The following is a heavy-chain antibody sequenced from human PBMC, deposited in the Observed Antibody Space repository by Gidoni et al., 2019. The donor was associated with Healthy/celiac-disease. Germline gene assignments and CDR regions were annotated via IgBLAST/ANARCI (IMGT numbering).Heavy chain of an antibody. V-gene: IGHV3-30-3*01. CDR3: ARDYYDFWSGYTVY. J-gene: IGHJ4*02. CDR1: GFTFSSYA. D-gene: IGHD3-3*01. CDR2: ISHEGSNK. Sequence: QVQLVESGGGVVQPGRSLRLSCSAAGFTFSSYAMHWVRQAPGKGLEWVAVISHEGSNKYYADSVKGRFTISRDNSKNTLYLQMNSLRAEDTAVYYCARDYYDFWSGYTVYWGQGTLVTVSS.